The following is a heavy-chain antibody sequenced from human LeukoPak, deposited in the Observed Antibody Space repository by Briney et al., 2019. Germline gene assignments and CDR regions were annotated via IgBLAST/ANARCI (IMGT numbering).Heavy chain of an antibody. D-gene: IGHD3-3*01. J-gene: IGHJ6*02. V-gene: IGHV3-23*01. CDR2: ISGSGGST. CDR3: AKDPPVPATYYDFWSGPLYYYYYGMDV. CDR1: GFTFSSYA. Sequence: GGSLRPSCAASGFTFSSYAMSWVRQAPGKGLEWVSAISGSGGSTYYADSVKGRFTISRDNSKNTLYLQMNSLRAEDTAVYYCAKDPPVPATYYDFWSGPLYYYYYGMDVWGQGTTVTVSS.